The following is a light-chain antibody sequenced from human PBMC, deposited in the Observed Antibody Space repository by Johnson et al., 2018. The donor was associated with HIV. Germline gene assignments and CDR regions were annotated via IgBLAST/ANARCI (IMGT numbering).Light chain of an antibody. J-gene: IGLJ1*01. V-gene: IGLV1-51*02. CDR1: SSNIGNNY. CDR3: GTWDNSLVTGGV. CDR2: ENN. Sequence: QSVLTQPPSVSAAPGQKVTISCSGSSSNIGNNYISWYQQFPGTAPKLLIYENNKRPSGIPDRFSGSKSGTSATLDITGLQTGDEADYYCGTWDNSLVTGGVFGTGTKVTVL.